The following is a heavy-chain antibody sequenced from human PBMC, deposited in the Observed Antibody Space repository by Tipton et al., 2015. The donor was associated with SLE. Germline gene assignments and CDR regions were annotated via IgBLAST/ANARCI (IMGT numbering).Heavy chain of an antibody. V-gene: IGHV4-39*07. Sequence: TLSLTCTVSGGSISSSSYYWGWIRQPPGKGLEWIGEINHSGSTNYNPSLKSRVTISVDTSKNQFSLKLSSVTAADTAVYYCARSGGSYYSYFDYWGQGTLVTVSS. CDR3: ARSGGSYYSYFDY. J-gene: IGHJ4*02. CDR1: GGSISSSSYY. D-gene: IGHD1-26*01. CDR2: INHSGST.